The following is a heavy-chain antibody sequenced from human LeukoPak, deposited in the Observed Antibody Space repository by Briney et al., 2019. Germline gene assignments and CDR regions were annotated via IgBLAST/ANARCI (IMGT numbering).Heavy chain of an antibody. Sequence: PSETLSLTCAVSGGSISSSSFYWVWIRQPPGKGLEWIGSMFYSGNTYYNPSLKSRVSISVDTSKNQFSLKLSSVTAADTAVYYCARGWKQLVRYYYYMDVWGKGTTVTVSS. V-gene: IGHV4-39*07. CDR2: MFYSGNT. D-gene: IGHD6-6*01. CDR1: GGSISSSSFY. CDR3: ARGWKQLVRYYYYMDV. J-gene: IGHJ6*03.